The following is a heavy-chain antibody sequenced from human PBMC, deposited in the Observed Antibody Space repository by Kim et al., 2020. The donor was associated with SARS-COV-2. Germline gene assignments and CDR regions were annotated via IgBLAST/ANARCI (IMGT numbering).Heavy chain of an antibody. D-gene: IGHD4-17*01. V-gene: IGHV3-49*04. CDR3: CDDYGGNDALNV. J-gene: IGHJ3*01. CDR1: GFSIGGYA. Sequence: GGSLRLSCKASGFSIGGYALSWVRQAPGKGLEWVGFIRGKGYGGTTDYAASVEGRFTISRDDSKSIAYLQMNSLKPEDTAVYYCCDDYGGNDALNVWGQGTMVTVSS. CDR2: IRGKGYGGTT.